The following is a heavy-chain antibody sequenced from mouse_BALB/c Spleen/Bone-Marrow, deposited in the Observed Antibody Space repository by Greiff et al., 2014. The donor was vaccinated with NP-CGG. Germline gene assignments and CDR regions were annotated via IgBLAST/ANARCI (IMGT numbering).Heavy chain of an antibody. CDR1: GFNIKDYY. V-gene: IGHV14-4*02. Sequence: EVQLQQSGAELVRSGASVKLSCTASGFNIKDYYMHWVKQRPEQGLEWIGWIDPGNGGTEFDPKFQGKATMTADTSSNTAYLQLSILTSEDTAVYCCSAENGNYQYFDDWGEGTTLTVSS. J-gene: IGHJ2*01. CDR3: SAENGNYQYFDD. CDR2: IDPGNGGT.